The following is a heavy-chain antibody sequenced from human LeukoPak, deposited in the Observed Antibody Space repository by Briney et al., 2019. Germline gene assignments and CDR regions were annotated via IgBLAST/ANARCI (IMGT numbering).Heavy chain of an antibody. CDR3: AINLAAAGTGFDY. Sequence: SETLSLTCTVSGGSISSYYWSWIRQPPGKGLEWIGYIHYSGRTNYNPSLKSRVTISVDTSKNQFSLKLSSVTAADTAVYYCAINLAAAGTGFDYWGQGTLVTVSS. D-gene: IGHD6-13*01. CDR2: IHYSGRT. CDR1: GGSISSYY. J-gene: IGHJ4*02. V-gene: IGHV4-59*01.